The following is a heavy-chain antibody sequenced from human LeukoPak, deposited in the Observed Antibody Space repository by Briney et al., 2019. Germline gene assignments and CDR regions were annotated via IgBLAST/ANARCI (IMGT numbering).Heavy chain of an antibody. J-gene: IGHJ4*02. Sequence: GESLKISCKGFGYSFSSYWLAWVRQMPGKGLDWMGIIYPGDSDTRYSPSFQGQVTISADKSINTAYLQWSSLKASDTAMYFCAKLTGIQYYFDHWGQGTLVTVSS. CDR1: GYSFSSYW. CDR3: AKLTGIQYYFDH. CDR2: IYPGDSDT. V-gene: IGHV5-51*01. D-gene: IGHD2-8*02.